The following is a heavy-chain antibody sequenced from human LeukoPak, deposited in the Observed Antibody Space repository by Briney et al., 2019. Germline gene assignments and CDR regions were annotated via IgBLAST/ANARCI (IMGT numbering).Heavy chain of an antibody. V-gene: IGHV3-48*03. Sequence: GGSLRLSCAASGFTFRSYEMNWVRQAPGKGLEWVSYISSSSSTIYYSDSLKGRFTISRDNAKNSLYLQMNSLRAEDTAVYYFAAGGSPGGFGELFRGYFFDYWGQGTLVTVSS. CDR1: GFTFRSYE. CDR3: AAGGSPGGFGELFRGYFFDY. CDR2: ISSSSSTI. J-gene: IGHJ4*02. D-gene: IGHD3-10*01.